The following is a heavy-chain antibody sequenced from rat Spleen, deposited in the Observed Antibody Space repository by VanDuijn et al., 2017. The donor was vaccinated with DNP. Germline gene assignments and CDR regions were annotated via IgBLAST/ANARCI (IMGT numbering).Heavy chain of an antibody. V-gene: IGHV5-46*01. Sequence: EVQLVESGGGLVQSGKSLTLSCAASGFTFSVFSMAWVRQTPTKSLEWVATISSRDDFPYYRDSLKGRITISRDNAKSTLYLQMDSLRSEDTATYYCTTGAGSPWGQGTSVTVSS. D-gene: IGHD1-4*01. CDR2: ISSRDDFP. CDR1: GFTFSVFS. CDR3: TTGAGSP. J-gene: IGHJ4*01.